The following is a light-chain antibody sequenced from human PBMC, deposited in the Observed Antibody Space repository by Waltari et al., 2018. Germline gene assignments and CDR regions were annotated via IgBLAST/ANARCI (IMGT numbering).Light chain of an antibody. Sequence: EIRLTQSPGDLSLSPGERATLSCTSSQSISKYLAWYQQKPGQAPRPLIYEATIRATGIPDRFSGSGFGTDFSLTVSSLEPEDFAVYYCQKYGTLPATFGQGTKVEIK. J-gene: IGKJ1*01. CDR3: QKYGTLPAT. V-gene: IGKV3-20*01. CDR2: EAT. CDR1: QSISKY.